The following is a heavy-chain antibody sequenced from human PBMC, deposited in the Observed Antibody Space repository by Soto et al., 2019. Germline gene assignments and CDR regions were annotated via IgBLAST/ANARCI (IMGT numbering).Heavy chain of an antibody. J-gene: IGHJ5*02. CDR1: GFTLSSHA. Sequence: QVQLVESGGAVVQPGKSLRLSCAASGFTLSSHAMHWVRQTPGKGLEWLSIISYDGSTTYYSDSVKGRFTISRDNSKTTLSLQMSSLRPDDTGVYFFASHLDSTVATAVWVAPWAQGTLVTVSS. V-gene: IGHV3-30-3*01. CDR3: ASHLDSTVATAVWVAP. CDR2: ISYDGSTT. D-gene: IGHD4-4*01.